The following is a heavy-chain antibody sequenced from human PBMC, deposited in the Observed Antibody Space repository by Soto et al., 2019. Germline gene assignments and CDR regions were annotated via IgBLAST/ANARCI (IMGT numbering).Heavy chain of an antibody. Sequence: PGGSLRLSCAASGFTFSSYAMSWVRQAPGKGLEWVSAISGSGGSTYYADSVKGRFTISRDNSKNTLYLQMNSLRAEDTAVYYCAKNRDRGTILGVVIWFTGWFDPWGQGTLVTVSS. CDR2: ISGSGGST. D-gene: IGHD3-3*01. J-gene: IGHJ5*02. CDR1: GFTFSSYA. CDR3: AKNRDRGTILGVVIWFTGWFDP. V-gene: IGHV3-23*01.